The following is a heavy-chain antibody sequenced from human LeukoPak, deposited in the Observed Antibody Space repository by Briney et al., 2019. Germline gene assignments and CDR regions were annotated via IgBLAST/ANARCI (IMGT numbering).Heavy chain of an antibody. J-gene: IGHJ6*02. Sequence: GESLKISCKGSGYSFTGYWIGWVRQMPGKGLEWMGIIYPGDSDTRYSPSFQGQVTISADKSISTAYLQWSSLKASDTAMYYCASSDCSGGSCYSGRYYYYGMDVWGQGTTVTVSS. CDR2: IYPGDSDT. D-gene: IGHD2-15*01. CDR1: GYSFTGYW. V-gene: IGHV5-51*01. CDR3: ASSDCSGGSCYSGRYYYYGMDV.